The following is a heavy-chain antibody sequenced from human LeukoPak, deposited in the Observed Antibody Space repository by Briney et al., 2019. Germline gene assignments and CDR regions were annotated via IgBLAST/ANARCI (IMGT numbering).Heavy chain of an antibody. Sequence: GGSLRLSCAASGFTFSSYAMTWVAQSPGKGLEWFSYISGGSATIYYADSVKGRFTISRDNAKNSLYLQMNSLRDDDTAVYYCARPSVITIRQYYFDYWGQGALVTVSS. J-gene: IGHJ4*02. V-gene: IGHV3-48*02. CDR1: GFTFSSYA. D-gene: IGHD1-14*01. CDR3: ARPSVITIRQYYFDY. CDR2: ISGGSATI.